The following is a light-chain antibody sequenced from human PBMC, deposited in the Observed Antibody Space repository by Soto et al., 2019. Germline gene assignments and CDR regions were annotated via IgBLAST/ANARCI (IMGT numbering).Light chain of an antibody. CDR2: DAS. V-gene: IGKV3-11*01. J-gene: IGKJ5*01. CDR3: QQHSNWPPIT. Sequence: EIVLTQSPATLSLSPGERATLSCRASQSVSSYVAWYQQKPGQAPRLLIYDASDRATGIPGRFSGSGSGTDFTLTISSLEPEDFAVYYCQQHSNWPPITFGQGTRLEIK. CDR1: QSVSSY.